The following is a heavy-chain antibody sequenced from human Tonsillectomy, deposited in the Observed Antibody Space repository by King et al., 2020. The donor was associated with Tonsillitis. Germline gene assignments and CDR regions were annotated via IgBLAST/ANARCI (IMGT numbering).Heavy chain of an antibody. CDR2: INPNSGGS. J-gene: IGHJ5*02. V-gene: IGHV1-2*02. CDR1: GYTFSAYY. Sequence: QVQLVESGAEVKKPGASVRVSCKASGYTFSAYYVSWVRQAPGQGLEWVGWINPNSGGSNYTQKFQGRVTMTSDASISTAYMELSRLTSHDTAVYYRARVAIRTMARGAQFTWFDPWGQGTLVIVSS. CDR3: ARVAIRTMARGAQFTWFDP. D-gene: IGHD3-10*01.